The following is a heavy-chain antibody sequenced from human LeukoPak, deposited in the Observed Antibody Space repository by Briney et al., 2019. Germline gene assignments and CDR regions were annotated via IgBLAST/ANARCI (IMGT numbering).Heavy chain of an antibody. CDR1: GFSFSDAW. V-gene: IGHV3-15*01. Sequence: PGGSLRLSCTASGFSFSDAWMTWVRQAPGKGLEWVGRIKPIATGGTTEYAAPVKGRFTISRDDSKNTVYLQMNSLEREDTAVYYCTTPPDWGQGTLVTVSS. CDR3: TTPPD. CDR2: IKPIATGGTT. J-gene: IGHJ4*02.